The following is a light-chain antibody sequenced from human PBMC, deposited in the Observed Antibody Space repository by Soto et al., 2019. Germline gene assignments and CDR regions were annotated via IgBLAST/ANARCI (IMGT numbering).Light chain of an antibody. J-gene: IGKJ5*01. CDR2: GAS. Sequence: ASQSVKSNLAWYQQKPGQANRLLIYGASTRATGIPARFSGSGSGTEFTLTITRLEPEDSAVYFCPQYTGTPTPFGQGTRLEIK. CDR1: QSVKSN. V-gene: IGKV3-15*01. CDR3: PQYTGTPTP.